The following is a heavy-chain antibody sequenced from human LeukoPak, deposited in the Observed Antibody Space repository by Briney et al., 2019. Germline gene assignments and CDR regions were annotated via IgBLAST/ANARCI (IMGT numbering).Heavy chain of an antibody. CDR2: ISSNGGST. D-gene: IGHD6-13*01. J-gene: IGHJ6*03. Sequence: AGGSLSLSCAASGFTFSSYAMHWVRQAPGKGLEYVSAISSNGGSTYYANSVKGRFTISRDNSKNTLYLQMGSLRAEDMAVYYCARDRHGGGAAAGTPYYYYMDVWGKGTTATVSS. CDR3: ARDRHGGGAAAGTPYYYYMDV. CDR1: GFTFSSYA. V-gene: IGHV3-64*01.